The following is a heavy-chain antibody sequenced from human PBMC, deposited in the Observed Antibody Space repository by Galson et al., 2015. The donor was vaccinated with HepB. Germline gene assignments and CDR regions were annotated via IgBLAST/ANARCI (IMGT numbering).Heavy chain of an antibody. CDR2: ISFAGDKK. J-gene: IGHJ4*02. D-gene: IGHD1-26*01. CDR1: GFTVSTSS. Sequence: SLRLSCAAFGFTVSTSSMHWIRQAPGKGLERVALISFAGDKKHYTDSVKGRFIISRDNSKNTLYLEMNSLTTDDTAVYYCAREGSAKKLDYWGQGALVSVSS. V-gene: IGHV3-30-3*01. CDR3: AREGSAKKLDY.